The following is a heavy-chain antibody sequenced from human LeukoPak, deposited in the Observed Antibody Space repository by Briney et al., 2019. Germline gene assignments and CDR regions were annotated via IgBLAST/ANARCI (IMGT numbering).Heavy chain of an antibody. Sequence: PSETLSLTCAVYGGSFSGYYWSWIRQPPGKGLEWIGEINHSGSTNYNPSLKSRVTISVDTSKNQFSLKLSSVTAADTAVYYCARGGWYYDFWSGYPTYAGNWFDPWGQGTLVTVSS. V-gene: IGHV4-34*01. CDR1: GGSFSGYY. D-gene: IGHD3-3*01. CDR2: INHSGST. CDR3: ARGGWYYDFWSGYPTYAGNWFDP. J-gene: IGHJ5*02.